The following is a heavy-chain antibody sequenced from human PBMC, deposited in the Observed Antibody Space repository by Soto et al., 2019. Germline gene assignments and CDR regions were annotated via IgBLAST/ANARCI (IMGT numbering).Heavy chain of an antibody. CDR2: ISAYSGNT. J-gene: IGHJ4*02. CDR1: GYTFTSYG. V-gene: IGHV1-18*01. D-gene: IGHD3-22*01. Sequence: GASGKVSCKASGYTFTSYGISWVRQAPGQGLEWMGWISAYSGNTNYAQKLQGRVTMTTDTSTSTAYMELRSLRSDDTAVYYCARYFSSGYDLLAFWGQGTLVIVSA. CDR3: ARYFSSGYDLLAF.